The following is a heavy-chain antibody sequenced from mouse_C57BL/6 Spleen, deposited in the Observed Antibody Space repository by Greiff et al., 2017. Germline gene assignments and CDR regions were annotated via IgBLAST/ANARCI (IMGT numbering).Heavy chain of an antibody. CDR3: ARGSSGAWYFDV. CDR1: GFTFSDYG. Sequence: EVKLMESGGGLVKPGGSLKLSCAASGFTFSDYGMHWVRQAPEKGLEWVAYISSGRSTIYYADTVKGRFTISRDNAKNTLFLQMTSLRSEDTAMYYCARGSSGAWYFDVWGTGTTVTVSS. V-gene: IGHV5-17*01. D-gene: IGHD1-1*01. CDR2: ISSGRSTI. J-gene: IGHJ1*03.